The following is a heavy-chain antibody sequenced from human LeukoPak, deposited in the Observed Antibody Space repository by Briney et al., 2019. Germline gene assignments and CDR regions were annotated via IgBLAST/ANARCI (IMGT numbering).Heavy chain of an antibody. D-gene: IGHD3-22*01. Sequence: SETLSLTCTVSGGSISSNNYYWGWIRQPPGKGLEWIGSIYYSGSTYNNPSLKSRVTISIDTTKNQFSLKLTSVTAADTAVYYCASSPSGYWWNFDCWGQGTLVNVSS. CDR2: IYYSGST. V-gene: IGHV4-39*01. CDR3: ASSPSGYWWNFDC. CDR1: GGSISSNNYY. J-gene: IGHJ4*02.